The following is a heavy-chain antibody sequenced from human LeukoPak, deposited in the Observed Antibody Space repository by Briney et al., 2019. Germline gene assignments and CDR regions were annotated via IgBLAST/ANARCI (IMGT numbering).Heavy chain of an antibody. J-gene: IGHJ4*02. V-gene: IGHV1-2*02. CDR1: GYAFTGYY. D-gene: IGHD3-22*01. CDR2: INPNSGGT. CDR3: ARAHYYDSGFDY. Sequence: ASVKVSCKASGYAFTGYYMHWVRQAPGQGLEWMGWINPNSGGTNYAQKFQGRVTMTRDTSISTAYLELSSLRSEDTAVYYCARAHYYDSGFDYWGQGTLVTVSS.